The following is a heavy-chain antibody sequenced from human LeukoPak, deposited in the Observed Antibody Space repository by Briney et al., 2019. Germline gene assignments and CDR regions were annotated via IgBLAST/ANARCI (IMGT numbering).Heavy chain of an antibody. CDR3: ARVDVAAAGTPLDY. D-gene: IGHD6-13*01. Sequence: PSETLSLTCTVSGYSIGSGDYWGWIRQPPGKGLEWIGSIYHSGSTYYNPSLKSRVTISVDTSKNQFSLKLSSVTAADTAVYYCARVDVAAAGTPLDYWGQGTLVTVSS. J-gene: IGHJ4*02. CDR2: IYHSGST. CDR1: GYSIGSGDY. V-gene: IGHV4-38-2*02.